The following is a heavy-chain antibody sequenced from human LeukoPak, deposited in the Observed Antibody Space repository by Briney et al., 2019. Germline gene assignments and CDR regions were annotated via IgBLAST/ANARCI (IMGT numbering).Heavy chain of an antibody. CDR3: AREWELRPFDY. D-gene: IGHD1-26*01. V-gene: IGHV4-34*01. CDR1: GGSFSGYY. J-gene: IGHJ4*02. CDR2: INHSGST. Sequence: SETLSLTCAVYGGSFSGYYWSWIRQPPGKGLEWIGEINHSGSTNYNPSLKSRVTISVDTSKNQFSLKLSSVTAADTAVYYCAREWELRPFDYWGQGTLVTVSS.